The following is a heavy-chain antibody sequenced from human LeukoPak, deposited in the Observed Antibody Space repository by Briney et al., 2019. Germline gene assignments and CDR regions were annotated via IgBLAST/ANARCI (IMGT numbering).Heavy chain of an antibody. D-gene: IGHD1-26*01. CDR3: ASSSSGSYGNYFDY. V-gene: IGHV4-59*08. Sequence: SETLSLTCTVSGGSISTYYWNWIRQPPGKGLEWIGCISYSGSTNYNPSLKSRVTISLDTSKNQFSLKLSSVTAADTAVYYCASSSSGSYGNYFDYWGQGTLVTVSS. CDR2: ISYSGST. J-gene: IGHJ4*02. CDR1: GGSISTYY.